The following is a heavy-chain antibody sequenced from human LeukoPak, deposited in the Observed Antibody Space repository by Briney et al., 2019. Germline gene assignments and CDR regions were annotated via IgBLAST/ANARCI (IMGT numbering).Heavy chain of an antibody. CDR1: GFTVSSSY. CDR2: FYRGDST. V-gene: IGHV3-53*01. D-gene: IGHD2-15*01. J-gene: IGHJ4*02. Sequence: GGSLRLSCAASGFTVSSSYMYWVRQAPGKGLEWVSFFYRGDSTYYAESVRGRFTISRDNSRNTLYLLMNSLIPEDTAVYYCAREVVSSPSYFDSWGQGTLVTVSS. CDR3: AREVVSSPSYFDS.